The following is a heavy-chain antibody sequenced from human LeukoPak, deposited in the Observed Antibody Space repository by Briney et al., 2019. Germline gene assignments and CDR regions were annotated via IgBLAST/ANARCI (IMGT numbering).Heavy chain of an antibody. CDR2: ISYDGSNK. Sequence: GRSLILSCAASGFTFSSYGMHWVRQAPGKGLEWVAVISYDGSNKYYADSVKGRFTISRDNSKNTLYLQMNSLRAEDTAVYYCAKDGDYYGSGSYYMDYWGQGTLVTVSS. CDR3: AKDGDYYGSGSYYMDY. CDR1: GFTFSSYG. D-gene: IGHD3-10*01. V-gene: IGHV3-30*18. J-gene: IGHJ4*02.